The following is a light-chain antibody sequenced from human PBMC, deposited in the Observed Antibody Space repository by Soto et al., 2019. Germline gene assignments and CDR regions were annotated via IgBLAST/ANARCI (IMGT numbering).Light chain of an antibody. J-gene: IGKJ1*01. CDR2: GAS. V-gene: IGKV3-15*01. Sequence: EIVMTQSPATLSVSPGERATLSCRASQSVSSNLAWYQQKPGQAPRLLIYGASTRATGIPARFSGSGSGTEFTLTISSLQSEAFAVYYCQQYKNWPLCLFGQGKKVQIK. CDR1: QSVSSN. CDR3: QQYKNWPLCL.